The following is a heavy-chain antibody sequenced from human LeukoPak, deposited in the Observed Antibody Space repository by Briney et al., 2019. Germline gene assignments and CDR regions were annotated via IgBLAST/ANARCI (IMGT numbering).Heavy chain of an antibody. CDR3: ARDKPYGDYYFWFDY. CDR1: GYTFTSYG. V-gene: IGHV1-18*04. J-gene: IGHJ4*02. D-gene: IGHD4-17*01. CDR2: ISAYNGNT. Sequence: GASVKVSCKASGYTFTSYGISWVRQAPGQGLEWMGWISAYNGNTNYAQKPQGRVTMTTDTSTSTAYMELRSLRSDDTAVYYCARDKPYGDYYFWFDYWGQGTLVTVSS.